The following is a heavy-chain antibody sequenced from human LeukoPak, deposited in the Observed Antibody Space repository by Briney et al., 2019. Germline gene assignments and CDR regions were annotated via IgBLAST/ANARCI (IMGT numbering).Heavy chain of an antibody. J-gene: IGHJ4*02. CDR2: INGSVGST. D-gene: IGHD3-22*01. CDR1: RLAFTSYA. Sequence: GGSLKLSCAASRLAFTSYAMSWVRQAPGKGLDWVSAINGSVGSTYYADSVKGRFTISLDNSKHTLYLQMAILRAEDTAVYYCAKGDSSAYYYLAFGTFDSWGQGTLVTVAT. V-gene: IGHV3-23*01. CDR3: AKGDSSAYYYLAFGTFDS.